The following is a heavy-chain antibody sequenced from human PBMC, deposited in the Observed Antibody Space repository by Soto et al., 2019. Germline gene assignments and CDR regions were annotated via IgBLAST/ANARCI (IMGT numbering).Heavy chain of an antibody. J-gene: IGHJ6*02. D-gene: IGHD3-16*01. Sequence: QVQLQQSGPGLVKPSQTLSLTCTVSGGSISSGGYYWSWIRQHPGKGLEWIGFIYYSGSTYYNPSLKSLVTISVDASKNQFSLKLSSVTAADTAVYYCARGTARFGDGMDVWGQGTTVTVSS. CDR1: GGSISSGGYY. CDR3: ARGTARFGDGMDV. CDR2: IYYSGST. V-gene: IGHV4-31*01.